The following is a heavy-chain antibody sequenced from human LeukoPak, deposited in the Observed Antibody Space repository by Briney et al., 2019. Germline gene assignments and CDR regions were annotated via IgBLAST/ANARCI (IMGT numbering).Heavy chain of an antibody. CDR2: MNPNSGNT. J-gene: IGHJ4*02. V-gene: IGHV1-8*01. CDR3: ARARRAYSSGWYYFDY. CDR1: GYTFTSYD. Sequence: ASVKVSCKASGYTFTSYDINWVRQATGQGLKWMGWMNPNSGNTGYAQKFQGRVTMTRNTSISTAYMELSSLRSEDTAVYYCARARRAYSSGWYYFDYWGQGTLVTVSS. D-gene: IGHD6-19*01.